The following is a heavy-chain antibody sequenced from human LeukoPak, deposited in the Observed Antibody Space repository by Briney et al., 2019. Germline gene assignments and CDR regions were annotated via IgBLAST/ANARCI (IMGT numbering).Heavy chain of an antibody. D-gene: IGHD6-13*01. CDR3: ARDGTAPGLYFDL. V-gene: IGHV3-7*01. CDR2: IRQDGGEK. J-gene: IGHJ4*01. Sequence: GGSLRLSCAISGFTFTDYWMNWVRQAPGKGLEWVASIRQDGGEKYYVDSVKGRFTISRDNTKDSLYLQLSALRAEDTAVYYCARDGTAPGLYFDLWGQGTLVTVS. CDR1: GFTFTDYW.